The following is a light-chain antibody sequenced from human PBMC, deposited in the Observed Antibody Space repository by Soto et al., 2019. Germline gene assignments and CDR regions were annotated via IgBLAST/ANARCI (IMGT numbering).Light chain of an antibody. Sequence: QSALTQPRSVSGSPGQSVTISCTGTSSDIGAYDFVSWHQHHPGKAPKVIIYDVTKRPSGVPDRFSGSKSGNTASLTISGLEAEDEADYHCCSYTRSYSLVFGGGTKVTVL. J-gene: IGLJ2*01. CDR3: CSYTRSYSLV. V-gene: IGLV2-11*01. CDR2: DVT. CDR1: SSDIGAYDF.